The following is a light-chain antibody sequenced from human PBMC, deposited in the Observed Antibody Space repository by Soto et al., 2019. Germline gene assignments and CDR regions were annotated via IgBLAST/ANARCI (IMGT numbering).Light chain of an antibody. Sequence: QSALTQPASVSGSPGQSITISCTGTSSDVGGYNYVSWYQQHPGKAPKLMIYEVSNQPSGVSNRFSGSKSGNTASLTISGLQTEDEADYYCSSFTSINTWVFGGGTQLTVL. V-gene: IGLV2-14*01. CDR2: EVS. CDR1: SSDVGGYNY. CDR3: SSFTSINTWV. J-gene: IGLJ7*01.